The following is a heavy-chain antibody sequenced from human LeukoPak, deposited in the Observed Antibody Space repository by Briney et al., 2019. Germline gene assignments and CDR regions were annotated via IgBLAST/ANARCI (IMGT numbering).Heavy chain of an antibody. Sequence: GGSLRLSCAASGFTFSSYAMHWVRQAPGKGLEWVAVISYDGSNKYYADSVKGRFTISRDNSKNTLYLQMNSLRAEDTAVYYCASYYGDLHYFDYWGQGTLVTVSS. CDR3: ASYYGDLHYFDY. V-gene: IGHV3-30-3*01. CDR2: ISYDGSNK. J-gene: IGHJ4*02. CDR1: GFTFSSYA. D-gene: IGHD4-17*01.